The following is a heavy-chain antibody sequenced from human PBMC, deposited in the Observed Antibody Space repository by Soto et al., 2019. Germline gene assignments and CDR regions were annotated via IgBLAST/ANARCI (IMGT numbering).Heavy chain of an antibody. CDR3: AKAIQRYCSGGSCYSNWFDP. V-gene: IGHV3-9*01. CDR2: ISWNSGSI. J-gene: IGHJ5*02. Sequence: GGSLRLSCAASGFTFDDYAMHWVRQAPGKGLEWVSGISWNSGSIGYADSVKGRFTISRDNAKNSLYLQMNSLRAEDTALYYCAKAIQRYCSGGSCYSNWFDPWGQGTLVTVSS. D-gene: IGHD2-15*01. CDR1: GFTFDDYA.